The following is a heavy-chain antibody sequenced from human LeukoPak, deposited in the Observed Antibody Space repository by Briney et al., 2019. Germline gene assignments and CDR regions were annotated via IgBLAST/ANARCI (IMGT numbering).Heavy chain of an antibody. J-gene: IGHJ3*02. CDR2: ISGSGDST. V-gene: IGHV3-23*01. D-gene: IGHD3-22*01. CDR1: GFTFSSYA. CDR3: ATMIVVVNGADQDDAFDI. Sequence: GGSLRLSCAASGFTFSSYAMSWVRQAPGKGLEWVSAISGSGDSTYYGDSVKGRFTISRDNSKNTLYLQMNSLRAEDTAIYYCATMIVVVNGADQDDAFDIWGQGTMVTVSS.